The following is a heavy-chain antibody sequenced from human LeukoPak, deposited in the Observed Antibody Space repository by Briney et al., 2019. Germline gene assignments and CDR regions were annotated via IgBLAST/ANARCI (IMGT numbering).Heavy chain of an antibody. CDR2: IYYSGST. CDR1: GGSISSYY. Sequence: IPSETLSLTCTVSGGSISSYYWSWIRQPPGKGLEWIGYIYYSGSTNYNPSLKSRVTISVDTSKNQFSLKLSSVTAADTAVYYCARSVVVPAAPFDYWGQGTLVTVSS. J-gene: IGHJ4*02. CDR3: ARSVVVPAAPFDY. D-gene: IGHD2-2*01. V-gene: IGHV4-59*08.